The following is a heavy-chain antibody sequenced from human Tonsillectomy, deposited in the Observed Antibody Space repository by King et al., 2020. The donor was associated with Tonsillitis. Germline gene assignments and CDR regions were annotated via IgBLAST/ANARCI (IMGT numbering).Heavy chain of an antibody. Sequence: QLQESGPGLVKPSETLSLTCTVSGGSISSYYWSWIRQPPGKGLEWIGYIYYSGSTNYNPSLKSLVTISVDTSKNQFSLKLSSVTAGATAVYYCARGSPGVYYYYSSGYYIPNLGQGTLVTVSS. V-gene: IGHV4-59*01. D-gene: IGHD3-22*01. CDR3: ARGSPGVYYYYSSGYYIPN. J-gene: IGHJ4*02. CDR1: GGSISSYY. CDR2: IYYSGST.